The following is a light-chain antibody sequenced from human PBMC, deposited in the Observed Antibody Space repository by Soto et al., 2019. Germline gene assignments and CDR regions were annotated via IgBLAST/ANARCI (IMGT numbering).Light chain of an antibody. Sequence: DFQMTESPSSLSASVGGTVTLTCRASQGFTNYLAWYQQKPGKAPKLLIYAASTLQSGVPPRFSGRGSGTHFTLTISSLQPEDAATYYCQKYNTAPYTFGQGTRLEIK. J-gene: IGKJ5*01. CDR1: QGFTNY. CDR2: AAS. CDR3: QKYNTAPYT. V-gene: IGKV1-27*01.